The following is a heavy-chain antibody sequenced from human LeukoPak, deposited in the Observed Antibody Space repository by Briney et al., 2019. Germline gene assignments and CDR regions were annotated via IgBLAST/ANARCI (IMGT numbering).Heavy chain of an antibody. D-gene: IGHD4-11*01. V-gene: IGHV3-23*01. CDR3: ARGSNCDS. CDR2: ISGSGGST. Sequence: GGSLRLSCAASGFTFSSYAMSWVRQAPGKGLEWVSAISGSGGSTYYADSVKGRFTISRDNAKNSLYLQMNGLRAEDTAVYYCARGSNCDSWGQGTLVTVSS. J-gene: IGHJ4*02. CDR1: GFTFSSYA.